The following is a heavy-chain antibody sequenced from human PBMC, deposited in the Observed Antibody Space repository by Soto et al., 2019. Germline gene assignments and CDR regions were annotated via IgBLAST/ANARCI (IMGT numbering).Heavy chain of an antibody. V-gene: IGHV1-18*01. J-gene: IGHJ5*02. CDR3: ARDRLLGYCSGGSCYSGNP. CDR2: ISAYNGNT. Sequence: ASVKVSCKASGYTFTSYGISWVRQAPGQGLGWMGWISAYNGNTNYAQKLQGRVTMTTDTSTSTAYMELRSLRSDDTAVYYCARDRLLGYCSGGSCYSGNPWGQGTLVTVSS. CDR1: GYTFTSYG. D-gene: IGHD2-15*01.